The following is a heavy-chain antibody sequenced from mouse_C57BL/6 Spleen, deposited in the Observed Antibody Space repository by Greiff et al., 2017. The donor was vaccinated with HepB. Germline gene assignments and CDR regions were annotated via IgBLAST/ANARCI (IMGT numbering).Heavy chain of an antibody. V-gene: IGHV5-17*01. CDR3: ASPYYTDAMDY. J-gene: IGHJ4*01. Sequence: EVKVEESGGGLVKPGGSLKLSCAASGFTFSDYGMHWVRQAPEKGLEWVAYISSGSSTIYYADTVKGRFTISRDNAKNTLFLQMTSLRSEDTAMYYCASPYYTDAMDYWGQGTSVTVSS. D-gene: IGHD2-12*01. CDR1: GFTFSDYG. CDR2: ISSGSSTI.